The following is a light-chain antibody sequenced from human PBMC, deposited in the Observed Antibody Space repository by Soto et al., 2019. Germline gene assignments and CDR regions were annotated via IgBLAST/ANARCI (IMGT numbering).Light chain of an antibody. CDR2: SDN. CDR3: QSFDSDLTDSYV. CDR1: DSNIGAGFT. V-gene: IGLV1-40*01. Sequence: QSVLTQPPSVSGAPGQTVTISCTGSDSNIGAGFTVYWYQHLPGSAPKLLIYSDNRRPSGVPDRFSGSQSGSSASLAISGLQAEDEGDYYCQSFDSDLTDSYVFGTGTKVTVL. J-gene: IGLJ1*01.